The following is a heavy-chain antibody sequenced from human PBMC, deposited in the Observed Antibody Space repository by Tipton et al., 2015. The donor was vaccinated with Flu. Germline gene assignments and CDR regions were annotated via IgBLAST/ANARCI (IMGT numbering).Heavy chain of an antibody. D-gene: IGHD6-19*01. CDR2: INPNSGGT. J-gene: IGHJ4*02. CDR3: ARDYSSGWEGFDY. Sequence: QSGAEVKKPGASVKVSCKASGYTFTGDYMHWVRQAPGQGLEWMGWINPNSGGTNYAQKFQGRVTMTRDTSISTAYMELSRLRSDDTAVYYCARDYSSGWEGFDYWGQGTLVTVSS. V-gene: IGHV1-2*02. CDR1: GYTFTGDY.